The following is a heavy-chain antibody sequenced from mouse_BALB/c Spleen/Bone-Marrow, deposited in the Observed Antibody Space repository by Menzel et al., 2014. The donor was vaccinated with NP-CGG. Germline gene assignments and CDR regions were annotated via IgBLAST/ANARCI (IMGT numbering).Heavy chain of an antibody. V-gene: IGHV7-1*02. CDR2: SRNKANDYTT. CDR3: ARDYYGSSYWYFDV. Sequence: EVKLVESGGGLVQPGGSLRLSCATSGFTFSDFYMEWVRQPPGKRLEWIAASRNKANDYTTEYSASVKGRFIVSRDTSQSILYLQMNALRAEDTAIYYCARDYYGSSYWYFDVRGAGTTVTVSS. D-gene: IGHD1-1*01. J-gene: IGHJ1*01. CDR1: GFTFSDFY.